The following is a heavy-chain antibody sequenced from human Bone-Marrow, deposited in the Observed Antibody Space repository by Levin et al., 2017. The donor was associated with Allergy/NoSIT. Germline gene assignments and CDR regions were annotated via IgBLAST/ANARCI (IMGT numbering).Heavy chain of an antibody. CDR1: GYTFTSSD. D-gene: IGHD3-22*01. CDR3: ARGHSNHCYDSSFDY. Sequence: GESLKISCKASGYTFTSSDINWVRQATGQGLEWMGWMNPNSGNTGYAQKFQGRVTMTRDTSISTAYMELSSLRSEDTAVYYCARGHSNHCYDSSFDYWGQGTLVTVSS. V-gene: IGHV1-8*01. CDR2: MNPNSGNT. J-gene: IGHJ4*02.